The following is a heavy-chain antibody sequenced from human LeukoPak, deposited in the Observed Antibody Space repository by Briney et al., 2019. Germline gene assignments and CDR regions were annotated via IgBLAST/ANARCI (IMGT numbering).Heavy chain of an antibody. CDR3: AKNRGIAAAGTGYYYMDV. CDR2: IRYDGSNK. D-gene: IGHD6-13*01. Sequence: GGSLRLSCAASGFTFSSYGMHWVRQAPGKGLEWVAFIRYDGSNKYYADSVKGRFTISRDNSKNTLCLQMNSLRAEDTAVYYCAKNRGIAAAGTGYYYMDVWGKGTTVTISS. V-gene: IGHV3-30*02. CDR1: GFTFSSYG. J-gene: IGHJ6*03.